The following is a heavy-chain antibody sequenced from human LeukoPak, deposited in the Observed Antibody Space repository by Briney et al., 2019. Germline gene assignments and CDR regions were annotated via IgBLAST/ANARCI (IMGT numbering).Heavy chain of an antibody. V-gene: IGHV3-30-3*01. CDR3: ARDPIFGVVRRPYYFDY. Sequence: GGSLRLSCAASGFTFSSYAMHWVRRAPGKGLEWVAVISYDGSNKYYADSVKGRFTISRDNSKNTLYLQMNSLRAEDTAVYYCARDPIFGVVRRPYYFDYWGQGTLVTVSS. D-gene: IGHD3-3*01. J-gene: IGHJ4*02. CDR1: GFTFSSYA. CDR2: ISYDGSNK.